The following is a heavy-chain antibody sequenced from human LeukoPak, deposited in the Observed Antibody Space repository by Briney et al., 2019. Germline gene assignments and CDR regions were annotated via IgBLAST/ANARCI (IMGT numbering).Heavy chain of an antibody. D-gene: IGHD4-17*01. Sequence: ASVKASCKASGYTFTGYYMHWVRQAPGQGLEWMGWINPNSGGTNYAQKFQGRVTMTRDTSISTAYMELSRLRSDDTAVYYCARDWATVTTPDYYYYGMDVWGQGTTVTVSS. CDR2: INPNSGGT. CDR1: GYTFTGYY. J-gene: IGHJ6*02. CDR3: ARDWATVTTPDYYYYGMDV. V-gene: IGHV1-2*02.